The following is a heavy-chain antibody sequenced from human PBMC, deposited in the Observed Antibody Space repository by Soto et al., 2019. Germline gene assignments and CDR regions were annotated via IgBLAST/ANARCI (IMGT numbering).Heavy chain of an antibody. CDR2: IYTSGST. J-gene: IGHJ6*02. CDR3: ARDPRVWFGELSPYYYGMDV. V-gene: IGHV4-4*07. D-gene: IGHD3-10*01. CDR1: GGSISSYY. Sequence: QVQLQESGPGLVKPSETLSLTCTVSGGSISSYYWSWIRQPAGKGLEWIGRIYTSGSTNYNPSLKSRVTMSVDTSTNQFSLKLSSVTAADTAVYYCARDPRVWFGELSPYYYGMDVWGQGTTVTVSS.